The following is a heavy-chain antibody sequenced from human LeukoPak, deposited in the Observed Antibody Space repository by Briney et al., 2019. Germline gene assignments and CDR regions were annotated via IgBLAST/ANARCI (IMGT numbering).Heavy chain of an antibody. CDR3: VRLVVTGVRPAGA. J-gene: IGHJ4*02. CDR1: GFTFSTDA. V-gene: IGHV3-64D*06. CDR2: ITKNGDNT. D-gene: IGHD3-22*01. Sequence: PGGSLRLSCSASGFTFSTDAMHWVRQAPGKGLQYVSGITKNGDNTDCADSVRGRFAISRDNSKNTLYLQMNSLRVEDTAIYYCVRLVVTGVRPAGAWGQGSLVTVSS.